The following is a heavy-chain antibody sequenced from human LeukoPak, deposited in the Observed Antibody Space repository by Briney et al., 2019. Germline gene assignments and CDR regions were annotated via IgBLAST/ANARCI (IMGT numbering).Heavy chain of an antibody. V-gene: IGHV4-30-4*08. Sequence: PSETLSLTCTVSGGSISSGDYYWSWIRQPPGKGLEWIGYIYYSGSTYYNPSLKSRVTISVDTSKNQFCLKLSSVTAADSAVYYCARGGGKSGLILYYYYMDVWGKGTTVTVSS. J-gene: IGHJ6*03. D-gene: IGHD2-8*01. CDR2: IYYSGST. CDR1: GGSISSGDYY. CDR3: ARGGGKSGLILYYYYMDV.